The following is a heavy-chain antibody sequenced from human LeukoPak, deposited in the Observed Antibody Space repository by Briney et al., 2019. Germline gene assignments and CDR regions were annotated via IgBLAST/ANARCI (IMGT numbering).Heavy chain of an antibody. D-gene: IGHD3-10*02. Sequence: SETLSLTCTVSGGSVSSGYLHWSWIRQAPGKGIEWIGHDGHTNYNPSLRSRVTISIDTSSNQFSLRLNSVTAADTGVYYCAPYYVGLGGRGHWGPGTLVTVSS. CDR2: DGHT. CDR3: APYYVGLGGRGH. CDR1: GGSVSSGYLH. J-gene: IGHJ4*02. V-gene: IGHV4-61*01.